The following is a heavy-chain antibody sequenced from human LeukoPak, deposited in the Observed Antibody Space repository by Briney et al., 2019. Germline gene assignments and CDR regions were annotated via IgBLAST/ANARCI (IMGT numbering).Heavy chain of an antibody. V-gene: IGHV3-30-3*01. CDR1: GFTFNIYT. J-gene: IGHJ4*02. CDR2: ISYDGSNK. Sequence: GGSLRLSCAASGFTFNIYTMSWVRQAPGKGLEWVAVISYDGSNKYYADSVKGRFTISRDNSKNTLYLQMNSLRAEDTAVYYCASTRYFDYWGQGTLVTVSS. CDR3: ASTRYFDY.